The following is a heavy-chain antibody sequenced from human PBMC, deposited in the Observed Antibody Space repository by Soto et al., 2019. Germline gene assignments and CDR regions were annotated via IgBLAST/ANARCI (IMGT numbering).Heavy chain of an antibody. CDR3: ARGWTTPIDY. J-gene: IGHJ4*02. CDR1: GFTFRSYG. D-gene: IGHD4-17*01. CDR2: IRYDGSDP. V-gene: IGHV3-33*01. Sequence: QVQLVESGGGVVQPGGSLRLSCGASGFTFRSYGMHWVRQAPGKGLEWVAVIRYDGSDPEYADSVKGLVTISRDNSQNMLYLQMNSLSADDTAVYYCARGWTTPIDYWGQGTLVTVSS.